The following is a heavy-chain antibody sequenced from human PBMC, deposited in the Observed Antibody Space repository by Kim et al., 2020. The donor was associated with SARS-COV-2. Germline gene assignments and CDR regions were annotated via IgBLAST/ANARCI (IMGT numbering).Heavy chain of an antibody. J-gene: IGHJ6*02. CDR2: ISSTGSST. CDR1: GFIFSDYY. CDR3: ARGGVSLYYSYYGMDV. Sequence: GGSLRLSCAASGFIFSDYYMSWIRQSPEKGLEWLSYISSTGSSTDYVDSVKGRFTISRDNAKKSLYLQMNSLRAEDTAVYYCARGGVSLYYSYYGMDVWGQGTTVTVSS. V-gene: IGHV3-11*01.